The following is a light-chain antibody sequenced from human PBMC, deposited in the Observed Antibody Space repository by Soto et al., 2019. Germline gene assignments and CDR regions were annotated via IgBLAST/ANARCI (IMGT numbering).Light chain of an antibody. CDR1: QDIGKY. V-gene: IGKV1-33*01. CDR2: DAS. J-gene: IGKJ1*01. Sequence: DIQMTQSPPSLSASVGDRVTITCQASQDIGKYLNWYQQKPGKVPKLLISDASNLETGVSSRFSGSGSGRHFTFTISSLQPEDIATYYCQQYNSYSWTFGQGTKVEIK. CDR3: QQYNSYSWT.